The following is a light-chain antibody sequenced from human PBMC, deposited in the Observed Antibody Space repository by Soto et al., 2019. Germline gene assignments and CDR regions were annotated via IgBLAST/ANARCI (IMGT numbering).Light chain of an antibody. CDR1: QDIRND. CDR2: SAS. V-gene: IGKV1-6*01. Sequence: AIQMTQSPSSLSASVGDRVTIACRASQDIRNDLGWYQQKPGKAPKLLIYSASSLQGGVPSRFSGSGSGTDFTLTISSLQPEDFATYYCQKHNAAPLTFGGGTKVEIK. J-gene: IGKJ4*01. CDR3: QKHNAAPLT.